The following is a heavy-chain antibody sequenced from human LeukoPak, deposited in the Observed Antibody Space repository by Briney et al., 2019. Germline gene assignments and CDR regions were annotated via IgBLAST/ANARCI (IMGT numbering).Heavy chain of an antibody. V-gene: IGHV3-20*04. D-gene: IGHD3-16*02. J-gene: IGHJ4*02. CDR3: AKSRGYYDYVWGSYRYSSFYYFDY. CDR1: GFTFDDYG. CDR2: INWNGGST. Sequence: GGSLRLSCAASGFTFDDYGMSWVRHAPGKGLEWVSGINWNGGSTGYADSVKGRFTISRDNSKNTLYPQMNSLRAEDTAVYYCAKSRGYYDYVWGSYRYSSFYYFDYWGQGTLVTVSS.